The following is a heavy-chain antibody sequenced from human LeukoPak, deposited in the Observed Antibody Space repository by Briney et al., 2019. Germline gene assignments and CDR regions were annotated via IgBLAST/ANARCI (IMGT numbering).Heavy chain of an antibody. J-gene: IGHJ4*02. CDR2: INSDGSST. V-gene: IGHV3-74*01. Sequence: PGGSLRLSCAASGFTFSSYWMHWVRHAPGKGLVWVSRINSDGSSTNYADSVKGRFTISRDNAKNTLYLQMNSLRAEDTAVYYCARGGDYGDVTDYWGQGTLVTVSS. D-gene: IGHD4-17*01. CDR1: GFTFSSYW. CDR3: ARGGDYGDVTDY.